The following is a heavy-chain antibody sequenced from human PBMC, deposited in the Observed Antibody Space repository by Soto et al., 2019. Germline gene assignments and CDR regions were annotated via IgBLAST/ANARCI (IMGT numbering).Heavy chain of an antibody. Sequence: PSETLSLTCAVYGGSFSGYYWSWIRQPPGKGLEWIGEINHSGSTNYNPSLKSRVTISVDTSKNQFSLKLSSVTAADTAVYYCARAFDRGAEAGSCMDVWGQGTTVTVSS. D-gene: IGHD6-13*01. CDR3: ARAFDRGAEAGSCMDV. CDR2: INHSGST. J-gene: IGHJ6*02. CDR1: GGSFSGYY. V-gene: IGHV4-34*01.